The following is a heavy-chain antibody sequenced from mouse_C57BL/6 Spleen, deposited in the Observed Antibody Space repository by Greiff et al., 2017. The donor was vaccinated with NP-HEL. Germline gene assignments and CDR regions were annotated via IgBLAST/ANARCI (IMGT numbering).Heavy chain of an antibody. Sequence: EVQLVESGGGLVKPGGSLKLSCAASGFTFSDYGMHWVRQAPEEGLEWVAYISSGRSTISYADPVKGRFTISIDNAKNTLFLQLTSLRSEGTAMYYGARTPNWVYFDYWGQGTTLTVAS. CDR1: GFTFSDYG. J-gene: IGHJ2*01. CDR2: ISSGRSTI. V-gene: IGHV5-17*01. CDR3: ARTPNWVYFDY. D-gene: IGHD4-1*01.